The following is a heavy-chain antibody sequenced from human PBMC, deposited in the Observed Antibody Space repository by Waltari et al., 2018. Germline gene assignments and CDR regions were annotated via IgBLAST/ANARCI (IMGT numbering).Heavy chain of an antibody. Sequence: QVQLVQSGAEVKKPGASVKVSCKASGYTFTSYGISWVRQAPGQGLEWMGWISAYKANTNSATKLQGRVTMTTDTSTSTAYMELRSLRSDDTAVYYWARRVVAAYNWFDPWGQGTLVTVSS. CDR1: GYTFTSYG. CDR2: ISAYKANT. CDR3: ARRVVAAYNWFDP. D-gene: IGHD2-15*01. J-gene: IGHJ5*02. V-gene: IGHV1-18*01.